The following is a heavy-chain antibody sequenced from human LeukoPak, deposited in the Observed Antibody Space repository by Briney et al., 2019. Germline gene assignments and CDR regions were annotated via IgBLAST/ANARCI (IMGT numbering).Heavy chain of an antibody. D-gene: IGHD5-18*01. CDR3: ARRYSYGYYFDY. Sequence: SETLSLTCTVSGGSISSYYWSWIRQPPGKGLEWIGYIYYSGSTNYNPSLKSRVTISVDTSKNQFSLKLSPVTAADTAVYYCARRYSYGYYFDYWGQGTLVTVSS. CDR2: IYYSGST. J-gene: IGHJ4*02. CDR1: GGSISSYY. V-gene: IGHV4-59*01.